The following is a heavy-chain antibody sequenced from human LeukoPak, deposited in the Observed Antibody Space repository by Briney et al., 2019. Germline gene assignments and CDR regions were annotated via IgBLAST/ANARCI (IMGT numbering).Heavy chain of an antibody. V-gene: IGHV4-4*02. Sequence: PSETLSLTCAVSGGSISSSNWWSWVRPPPGKGLEWIGEIYHSGSTNYNPSLKSRVTMSVDTSKNQFSLKLSSVTAADTAVYYCARDAPRYCTNGVCYMDVWGKGTTVTVSS. D-gene: IGHD2-8*01. J-gene: IGHJ6*04. CDR1: GGSISSSNW. CDR2: IYHSGST. CDR3: ARDAPRYCTNGVCYMDV.